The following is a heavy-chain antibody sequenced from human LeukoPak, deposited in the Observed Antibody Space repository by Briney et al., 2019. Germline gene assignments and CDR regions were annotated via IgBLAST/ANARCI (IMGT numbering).Heavy chain of an antibody. CDR3: ARHRRYCCGATCYSGHDY. Sequence: GGSLRHSCAASGFTVSSNYMTWVRQAPGKGLQWVSMIYSGGDTYYVDSVKGRFTISRDNSKNTLYLQMNSLRAEDTAVYYCARHRRYCCGATCYSGHDYLGQGTLVIVSS. D-gene: IGHD2-15*01. CDR2: IYSGGDT. V-gene: IGHV3-53*01. J-gene: IGHJ4*02. CDR1: GFTVSSNY.